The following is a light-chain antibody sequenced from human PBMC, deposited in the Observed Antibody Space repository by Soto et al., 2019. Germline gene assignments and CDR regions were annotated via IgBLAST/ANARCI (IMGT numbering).Light chain of an antibody. V-gene: IGKV1-33*01. CDR3: QQSEALVLS. J-gene: IGKJ4*01. CDR1: QDITDY. CDR2: DAS. Sequence: DIQMTQSPSSLSASVGDRFTITCQASQDITDYLHWYQQKPGKAPRLLIYDASNLETGVPSRFSGSGSGTDFTFTITSLQPEDTATYYCQQSEALVLSFGGGTKVEIK.